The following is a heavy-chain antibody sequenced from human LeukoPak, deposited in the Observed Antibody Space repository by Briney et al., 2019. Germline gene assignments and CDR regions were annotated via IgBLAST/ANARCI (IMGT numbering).Heavy chain of an antibody. CDR3: ARGDQLLSFYYYGMDV. CDR2: INPNSGGT. V-gene: IGHV1-2*02. D-gene: IGHD2-2*01. J-gene: IGHJ6*02. Sequence: ASVKVSRKASGYTFTGYYMHWVRQAPGQGLEWMGWINPNSGGTNYAQKFQGRVTMTRDTSISTAYMELSRLRSDDTAVYYCARGDQLLSFYYYGMDVWGQGTTVTVSS. CDR1: GYTFTGYY.